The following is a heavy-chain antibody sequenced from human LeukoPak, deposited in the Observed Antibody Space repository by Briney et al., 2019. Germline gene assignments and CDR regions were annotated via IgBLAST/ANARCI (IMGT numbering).Heavy chain of an antibody. CDR2: ISSDGSST. Sequence: GGSLRLSCAASGFTFSSYWMHWVRQAPGKGLVWVSRISSDGSSTSYADSVKGRFTISRDNGKNTLYLQMNSLRDEDTAVYYCVRHLANYDYFDYWGQGTLSPSPQ. CDR1: GFTFSSYW. J-gene: IGHJ4*02. D-gene: IGHD3-16*01. CDR3: VRHLANYDYFDY. V-gene: IGHV3-74*01.